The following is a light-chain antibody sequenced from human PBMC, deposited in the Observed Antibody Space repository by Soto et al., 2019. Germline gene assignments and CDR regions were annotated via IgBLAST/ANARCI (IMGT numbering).Light chain of an antibody. Sequence: QLVLTQPPSASGTPGQRVTISCSGGSSDIRRNVVYWYQHLPGTAPKLVIYMNNQRPSGVPDRFSGSKSGTSASLAISGLQSEDEAHYYCATWDDNLNVCVFGGGTKVTVL. CDR1: SSDIRRNV. CDR2: MNN. CDR3: ATWDDNLNVCV. V-gene: IGLV1-44*01. J-gene: IGLJ3*02.